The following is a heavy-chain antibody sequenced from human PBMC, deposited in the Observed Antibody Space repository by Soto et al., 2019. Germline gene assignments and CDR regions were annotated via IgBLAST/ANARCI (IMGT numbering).Heavy chain of an antibody. CDR1: GGSFSCYY. Sequence: SQTRSRTWAVHGGSFSCYYWSWIRQPPGKGLEWIGEIHHSGRTNYNPSLKRRVTISVDTSKNPFSLKLSSVTAADTAVHSCARDSTRYSSGPPNYSGQGTLVTVS. D-gene: IGHD6-19*01. CDR3: ARDSTRYSSGPPNY. CDR2: IHHSGRT. V-gene: IGHV4-34*01. J-gene: IGHJ4*02.